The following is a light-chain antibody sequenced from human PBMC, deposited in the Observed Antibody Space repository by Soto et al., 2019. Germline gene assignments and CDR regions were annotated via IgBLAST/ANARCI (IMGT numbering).Light chain of an antibody. Sequence: QAVVTQPPSVSGAPGQRVTISCTGSSSNIGSPYDVHWYQQLPGTAPKLLIYGNSNRPSGVPDRFSGSKSGTSASLAITGLQAEDEADYYCQSYDNSLSGSCVFGTGTKLTVL. CDR1: SSNIGSPYD. CDR2: GNS. V-gene: IGLV1-40*01. J-gene: IGLJ1*01. CDR3: QSYDNSLSGSCV.